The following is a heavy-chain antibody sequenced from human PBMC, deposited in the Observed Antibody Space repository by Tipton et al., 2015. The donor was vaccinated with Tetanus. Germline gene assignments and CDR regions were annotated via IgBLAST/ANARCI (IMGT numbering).Heavy chain of an antibody. Sequence: TLSLTCIVSGGSLFSGSFYWAWIRQPPGKGLEWIGYIYDSGSTYYNPSLKSRVTISEDRSKNQISLRLRSVTAADTAVYYCARVKGTYNHYGLDVWGQGTTVTVAS. V-gene: IGHV4-30-2*01. CDR3: ARVKGTYNHYGLDV. D-gene: IGHD3-10*01. CDR1: GGSLFSGSFY. CDR2: IYDSGST. J-gene: IGHJ6*02.